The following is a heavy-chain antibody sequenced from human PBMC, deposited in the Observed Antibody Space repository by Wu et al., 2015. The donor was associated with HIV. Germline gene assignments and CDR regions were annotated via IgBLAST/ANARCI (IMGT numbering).Heavy chain of an antibody. CDR3: ASRPRDVWSIGLQH. CDR1: GYSLNKLS. J-gene: IGHJ1*01. V-gene: IGHV1-24*01. D-gene: IGHD2-8*02. Sequence: QVQLIQSGAEVKKPGASVKVSCKVSGYSLNKLSIHWVRQAPGKGLEWMGGFDPEDGKTIYAQKFQGRITMTEDTSTDTAFMGLSSLRPEDTGVYYCASRPRDVWSIGLQHWGQGTLVIVSS. CDR2: FDPEDGKT.